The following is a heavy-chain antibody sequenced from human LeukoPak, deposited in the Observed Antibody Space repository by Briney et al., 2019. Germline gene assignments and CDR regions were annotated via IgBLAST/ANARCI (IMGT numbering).Heavy chain of an antibody. Sequence: PSETLSLTCTVSGGSISSYYWSWIRQPPGKGLEWIGYTYYSGSSKYNPSLKSRVTISVDTSKNQFSLKLSSVTAADTAVYYCARGTAAGTPLGDYWGQGTLVTVSS. CDR1: GGSISSYY. V-gene: IGHV4-59*08. CDR3: ARGTAAGTPLGDY. D-gene: IGHD6-13*01. J-gene: IGHJ4*02. CDR2: TYYSGSS.